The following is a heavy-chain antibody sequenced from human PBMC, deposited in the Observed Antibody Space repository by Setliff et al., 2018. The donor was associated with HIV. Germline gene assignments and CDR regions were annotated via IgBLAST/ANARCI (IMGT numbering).Heavy chain of an antibody. CDR1: GESVSGYY. CDR2: INHSGST. J-gene: IGHJ3*02. D-gene: IGHD2-21*01. Sequence: PSETLSLTCAVYGESVSGYYWSWIRQPPGKGLEWIGEINHSGSTNYNPSLKSRVTVSVDTSKNQFSLKLSSVTAADTAVYYCARHSIAVVIGVPERDDAFDIWGHGTMVTVSS. V-gene: IGHV4-34*01. CDR3: ARHSIAVVIGVPERDDAFDI.